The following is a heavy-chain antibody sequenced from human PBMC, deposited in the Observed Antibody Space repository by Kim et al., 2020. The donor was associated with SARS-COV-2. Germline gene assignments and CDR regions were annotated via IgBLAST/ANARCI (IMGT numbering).Heavy chain of an antibody. D-gene: IGHD6-19*01. CDR1: GYTFTNYW. CDR2: IYPGDSDA. J-gene: IGHJ3*02. V-gene: IGHV5-51*01. Sequence: GESLKISCKASGYTFTNYWIGWVRQMPGKALEWVGIIYPGDSDARYRPSFRGRVSISVDKSTTTAYLQWTSLKASDTAMYYCARDDSGWERAFDIWGQGTMVTVSS. CDR3: ARDDSGWERAFDI.